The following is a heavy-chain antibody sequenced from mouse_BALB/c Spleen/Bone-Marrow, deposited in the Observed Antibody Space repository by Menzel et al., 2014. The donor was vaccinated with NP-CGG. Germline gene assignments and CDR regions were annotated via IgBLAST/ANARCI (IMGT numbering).Heavy chain of an antibody. CDR3: ARDYYGSLYAMDC. D-gene: IGHD1-1*01. CDR1: GFSLTSYG. V-gene: IGHV2-9*02. CDR2: IWAGGST. J-gene: IGHJ4*01. Sequence: VQLQQSGPDLVAPSQSLSITCTVSGFSLTSYGVHWVRQPLGKGLEWLGVIWAGGSTNYNSALMSRLSISKDNSKSQVFLKMNSLQADDTAMYYCARDYYGSLYAMDCWGQGTSVTVSS.